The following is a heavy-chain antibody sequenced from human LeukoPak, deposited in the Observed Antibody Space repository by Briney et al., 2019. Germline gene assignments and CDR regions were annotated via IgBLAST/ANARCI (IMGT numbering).Heavy chain of an antibody. CDR1: GASVGSDAYY. V-gene: IGHV4-31*03. CDR2: YCGSGTT. J-gene: IGHJ4*02. CDR3: AADRTGYFFDD. Sequence: SETLSLTCTVSGASVGSDAYYWGWIRQDPDKGLEWIGYYCGSGTTDYIPSRMSRVIISLDTSENQFSLKLNSVTAADTAVYFCAADRTGYFFDDWGQGTPVTVSS.